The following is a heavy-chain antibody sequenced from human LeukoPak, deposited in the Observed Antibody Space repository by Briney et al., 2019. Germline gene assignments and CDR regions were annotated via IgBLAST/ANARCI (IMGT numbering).Heavy chain of an antibody. V-gene: IGHV4-59*01. Sequence: SETLSLTCTLSRGSISRYYRSWVRAPPGEGLEWIGDIYYSGSANYNPSPKSRVTISVDTSKNQFSLKLSSVTAADTAVYYCARGWSDNWNDGSLYDYWGQGTLVTVSS. J-gene: IGHJ4*02. CDR1: RGSISRYY. D-gene: IGHD1-20*01. CDR3: ARGWSDNWNDGSLYDY. CDR2: IYYSGSA.